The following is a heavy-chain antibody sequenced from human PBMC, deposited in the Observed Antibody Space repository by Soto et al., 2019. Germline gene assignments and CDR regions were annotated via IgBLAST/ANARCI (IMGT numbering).Heavy chain of an antibody. V-gene: IGHV1-2*04. Sequence: ASVKVSCKASGYTFTGYYVHWVRQAPGQGLEWMGWINPNSGGTNYAQKFQGWVTMTRDTSISTAYMELSRLRSDDTAVYYCARAGYSSGSAFDIWGQGTMVTVSS. CDR2: INPNSGGT. CDR3: ARAGYSSGSAFDI. D-gene: IGHD6-19*01. J-gene: IGHJ3*02. CDR1: GYTFTGYY.